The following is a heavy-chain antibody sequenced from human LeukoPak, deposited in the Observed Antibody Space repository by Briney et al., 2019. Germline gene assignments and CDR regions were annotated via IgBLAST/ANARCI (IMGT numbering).Heavy chain of an antibody. J-gene: IGHJ4*02. CDR1: GGSISSGGYY. V-gene: IGHV4-31*03. CDR3: ARVRTFTGTNYFDY. D-gene: IGHD1-1*01. CDR2: IYYSGST. Sequence: SQTLSLTCTVSGGSISSGGYYWSWIRQHPGKGLEWIGYIYYSGSTYYNPSLKSRVTISVDTSKNQFSLKLSSVTAADTAVYYCARVRTFTGTNYFDYWGQGTLVTVSS.